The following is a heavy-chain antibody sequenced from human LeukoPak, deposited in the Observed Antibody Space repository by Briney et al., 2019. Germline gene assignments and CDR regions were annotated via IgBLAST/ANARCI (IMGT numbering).Heavy chain of an antibody. Sequence: GRSLRLSCAASGFTFSNYGMHWVRQAPGKGLEWVALIWYDGSDDYYADSVKGRFTISRDNSKDTLFLQMNSLRAEDTAVYYCARDSSFYSGSRNLGYWGQGTLVTVSS. D-gene: IGHD3-10*01. CDR3: ARDSSFYSGSRNLGY. V-gene: IGHV3-33*01. J-gene: IGHJ4*02. CDR1: GFTFSNYG. CDR2: IWYDGSDD.